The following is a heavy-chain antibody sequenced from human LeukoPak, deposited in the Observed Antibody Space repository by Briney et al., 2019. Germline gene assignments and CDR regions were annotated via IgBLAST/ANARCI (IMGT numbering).Heavy chain of an antibody. Sequence: SETLSLTCTVSGGSISSYYWSWIRQPAGKGLEWIGRIYTSGSTNYNPSLKSRVTMSVDTSKNQFSLKLSSVTAADTAVYYCARDRTYYYGSGSYRPFYYYYYMDVWGKGTTVTVSS. CDR3: ARDRTYYYGSGSYRPFYYYYYMDV. J-gene: IGHJ6*03. CDR2: IYTSGST. D-gene: IGHD3-10*01. CDR1: GGSISSYY. V-gene: IGHV4-4*07.